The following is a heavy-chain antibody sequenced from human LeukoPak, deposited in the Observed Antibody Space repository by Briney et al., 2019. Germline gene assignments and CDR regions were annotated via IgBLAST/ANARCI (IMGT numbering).Heavy chain of an antibody. V-gene: IGHV1-18*01. CDR1: GYTFTSYG. J-gene: IGHJ4*02. D-gene: IGHD5-12*01. Sequence: ASVKVSCKASGYTFTSYGISWVRQAPGQGLEWMGWISAYNGNTNYALKLQGRVTMTTDTSTSTAYMELRSLRSDDTAVYYCARDSGYADWGTLSYWGQGTLVTVSS. CDR2: ISAYNGNT. CDR3: ARDSGYADWGTLSY.